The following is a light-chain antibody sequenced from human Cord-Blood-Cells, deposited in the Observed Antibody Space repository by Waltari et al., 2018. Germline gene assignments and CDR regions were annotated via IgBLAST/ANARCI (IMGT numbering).Light chain of an antibody. CDR1: SSAVVGDNY. Sequence: QPALTQPAPVSGPPGQSITISCTGTSSAVVGDNYVLWYQQHPGKAPKLMIYDVSKRPSGVSNRFSGSKSGNTASLTISGLQAEDEADYYCSSYTSSSTWVFGGGTKLTVL. V-gene: IGLV2-14*01. CDR2: DVS. CDR3: SSYTSSSTWV. J-gene: IGLJ3*02.